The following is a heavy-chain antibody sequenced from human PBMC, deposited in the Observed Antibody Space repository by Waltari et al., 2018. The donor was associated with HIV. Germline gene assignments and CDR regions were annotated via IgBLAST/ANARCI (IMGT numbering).Heavy chain of an antibody. Sequence: EAPLVESGGGLVQPGGSLRLSCAASVCTFRSSWQHWVRPVPGKGLVWVSRSNSDGSSTSYADSVKGRFTISRDNAKNTLYLQMNSLTDEDTAVYYCSREGFGGSGSYYPATWFDPWGQGTLVTVSS. CDR2: SNSDGSST. J-gene: IGHJ5*02. D-gene: IGHD3-10*01. CDR3: SREGFGGSGSYYPATWFDP. CDR1: VCTFRSSW. V-gene: IGHV3-74*01.